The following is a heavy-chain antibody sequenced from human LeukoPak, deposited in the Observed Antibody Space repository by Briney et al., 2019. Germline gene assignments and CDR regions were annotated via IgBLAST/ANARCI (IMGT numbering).Heavy chain of an antibody. CDR2: IKSKTDGATT. CDR3: TTDFNDGY. V-gene: IGHV3-15*01. J-gene: IGHJ4*02. Sequence: GGSLRLSCAGSGFTFSNAWISWVRQAPGKGLEWVGRIKSKTDGATTDYAAPVKGRFTISRDDSKNTLYLQMNSLKTEDTAVYYCTTDFNDGYWGQGTLVTVSS. D-gene: IGHD1-1*01. CDR1: GFTFSNAW.